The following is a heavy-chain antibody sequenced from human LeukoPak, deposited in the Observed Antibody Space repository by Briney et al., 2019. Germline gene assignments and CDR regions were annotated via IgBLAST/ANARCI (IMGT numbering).Heavy chain of an antibody. Sequence: SETLSLTCSVSGGSINSYYWSWIRQPPGKGLEYIGHIYYSGSTSYNPSLKSRVAISVDTSKNQFSLKLTSMTAADTAVYYCARYLSSGLDYWGQGTLVTVSS. CDR3: ARYLSSGLDY. V-gene: IGHV4-59*08. D-gene: IGHD6-19*01. J-gene: IGHJ4*02. CDR1: GGSINSYY. CDR2: IYYSGST.